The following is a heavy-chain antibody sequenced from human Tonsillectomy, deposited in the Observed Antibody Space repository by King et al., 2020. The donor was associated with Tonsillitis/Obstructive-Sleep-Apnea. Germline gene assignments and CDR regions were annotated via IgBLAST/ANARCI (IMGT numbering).Heavy chain of an antibody. Sequence: LQLQESGPGLVKPSETLSLTCTVSGGSISSSSYYWGWIRQPPGKGLEWIGSIYYSGSTYYNPSLKSRVTISVDTSKNQFSLKLSSVTAADTAVYYCASLVGGWSVDYWGQGTLVTVSS. D-gene: IGHD6-19*01. CDR3: ASLVGGWSVDY. CDR2: IYYSGST. J-gene: IGHJ4*02. V-gene: IGHV4-39*01. CDR1: GGSISSSSYY.